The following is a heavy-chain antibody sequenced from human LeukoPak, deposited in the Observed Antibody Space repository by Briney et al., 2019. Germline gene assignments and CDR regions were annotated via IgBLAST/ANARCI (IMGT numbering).Heavy chain of an antibody. D-gene: IGHD1-26*01. J-gene: IGHJ3*02. Sequence: GASVKVSCKASGYTFTSYYMHWVRQAPGQGLEWMGIINPSGGSTSYAQKFQGRVTMTRDMSTSTVYMELSSLRSEDTAVYYCARDMVEWELDLRGGFPRPYDAFDIWGQGTMVTVSS. CDR3: ARDMVEWELDLRGGFPRPYDAFDI. CDR2: INPSGGST. V-gene: IGHV1-46*01. CDR1: GYTFTSYY.